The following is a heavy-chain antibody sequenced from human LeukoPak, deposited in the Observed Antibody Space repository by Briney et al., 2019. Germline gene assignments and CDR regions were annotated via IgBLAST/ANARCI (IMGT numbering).Heavy chain of an antibody. J-gene: IGHJ4*02. V-gene: IGHV3-23*01. CDR1: GFTFSSFA. Sequence: GGSLRLSCAASGFTFSSFAMSWVRQAPGKGLEWVSAISDNGGHTYYGDSVKGRFTISRDNSKNTLDLHMSSLRPEDTAVYFCVRGPLTVTISGGFDYWGQGTLVTVSS. D-gene: IGHD4-11*01. CDR2: ISDNGGHT. CDR3: VRGPLTVTISGGFDY.